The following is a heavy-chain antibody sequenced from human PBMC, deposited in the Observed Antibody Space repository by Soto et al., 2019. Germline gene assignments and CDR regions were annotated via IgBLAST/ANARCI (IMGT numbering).Heavy chain of an antibody. V-gene: IGHV4-31*03. J-gene: IGHJ3*02. Sequence: QVQLQESGPGLVKPSQTLSLTCTVSGGSISSGGYYWSWIRQHPGKGPEWLGYIYYSGSTYYNPSLKSRVTRSVDPSKNHFSLKLSSVTAADTAVYYCARSYGDYGWAFDIWGQGTMVTVSS. CDR1: GGSISSGGYY. CDR3: ARSYGDYGWAFDI. CDR2: IYYSGST. D-gene: IGHD4-17*01.